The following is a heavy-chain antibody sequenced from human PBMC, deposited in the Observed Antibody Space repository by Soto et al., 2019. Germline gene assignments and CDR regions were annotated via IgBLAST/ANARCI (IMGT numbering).Heavy chain of an antibody. CDR3: AREVLGYCSGGNCYSGSCCDY. CDR1: GFTFSTYW. J-gene: IGHJ4*02. Sequence: TGGSLRLSCAASGFTFSTYWMSWVRQAPGKGPEWVANINQDGSEKYYVDSMKGRFSISRDNAKNSLYLHMNSLRAEDTAVYYCAREVLGYCSGGNCYSGSCCDYWGQGTLVTVSS. V-gene: IGHV3-7*03. CDR2: INQDGSEK. D-gene: IGHD2-15*01.